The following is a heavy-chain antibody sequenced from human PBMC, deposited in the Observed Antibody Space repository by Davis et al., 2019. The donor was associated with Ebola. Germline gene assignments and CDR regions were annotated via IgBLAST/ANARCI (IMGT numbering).Heavy chain of an antibody. CDR3: ARDREWFWSGYYYYYYGMDV. D-gene: IGHD3-3*01. J-gene: IGHJ6*02. CDR2: ISAYNGNT. Sequence: ASVKVSCKASGYTFTSYGISWVRQAPGQGLEWMGWISAYNGNTNYAQKLQGRVTMTTDTSTSTAYMELRSLRSDDTAVYYCARDREWFWSGYYYYYYGMDVWGQGTTVTVSS. V-gene: IGHV1-18*01. CDR1: GYTFTSYG.